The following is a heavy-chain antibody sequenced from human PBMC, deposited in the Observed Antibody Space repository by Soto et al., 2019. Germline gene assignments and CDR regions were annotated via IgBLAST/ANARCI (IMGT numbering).Heavy chain of an antibody. J-gene: IGHJ4*02. CDR1: EGTLSRSA. Sequence: QMQLVQSGAEVKKPGSSVKVSCKASEGTLSRSAISWVRQAPGQGLEWMGGIIPIFGPAIYAQKFRGRVSIIADESTRTAYMEMSSLRSDDTAVYYCGTGSSWTKVESWGQGTLVTVSS. V-gene: IGHV1-69*01. CDR3: GTGSSWTKVES. D-gene: IGHD6-13*01. CDR2: IIPIFGPA.